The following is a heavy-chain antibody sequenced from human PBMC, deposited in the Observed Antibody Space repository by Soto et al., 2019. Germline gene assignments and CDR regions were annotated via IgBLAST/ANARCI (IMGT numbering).Heavy chain of an antibody. J-gene: IGHJ4*02. D-gene: IGHD2-2*02. CDR1: GGTFSSYA. Sequence: QVQLVQSGAEVKKPGSSVKVSCKASGGTFSSYAISWVRQAPGQGLEWMGGIIPIFGTANYAQKFQGRVTVSADESTRTAYMELSRVRSEYTAVYYCARGLAPGYCSSTSCYTSHYWGQGTLVTVSS. CDR3: ARGLAPGYCSSTSCYTSHY. CDR2: IIPIFGTA. V-gene: IGHV1-69*01.